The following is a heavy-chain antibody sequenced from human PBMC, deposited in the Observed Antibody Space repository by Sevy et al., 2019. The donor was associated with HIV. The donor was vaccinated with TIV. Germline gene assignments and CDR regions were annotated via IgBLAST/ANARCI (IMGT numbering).Heavy chain of an antibody. CDR3: ARDEGTGITIFGVVKKGDAFDI. D-gene: IGHD3-3*01. V-gene: IGHV1-18*01. CDR1: GYTFTSYG. CDR2: ISAYNGNT. Sequence: ASAKVSCKASGYTFTSYGISWVRQAPGQGLEWMGWISAYNGNTNYAQKLQGRVTMTTDTSTSTAYRELRSLRSDDTAVYYCARDEGTGITIFGVVKKGDAFDIWGQGTMVTVSS. J-gene: IGHJ3*02.